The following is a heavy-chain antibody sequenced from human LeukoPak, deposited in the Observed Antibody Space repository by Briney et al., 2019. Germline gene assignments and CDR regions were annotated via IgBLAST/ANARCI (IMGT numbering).Heavy chain of an antibody. CDR2: ITNSGGTT. Sequence: GGSLRLSCAASGFTFSYYAMSWVRQASGKGLQWVSSITNSGGTTNYADSVKGRFTISRDNSKNTLYLQMNSLRAEDTAKYYCAKVSVYYYDSSDYDYWGQGTLVTVSS. CDR3: AKVSVYYYDSSDYDY. V-gene: IGHV3-23*01. D-gene: IGHD3-22*01. J-gene: IGHJ4*02. CDR1: GFTFSYYA.